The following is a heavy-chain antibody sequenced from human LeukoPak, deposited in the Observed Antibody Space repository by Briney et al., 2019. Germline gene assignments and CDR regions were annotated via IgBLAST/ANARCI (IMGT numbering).Heavy chain of an antibody. CDR3: ARDRGTLWIDY. CDR1: GYIFTNYW. D-gene: IGHD1/OR15-1a*01. J-gene: IGHJ4*02. V-gene: IGHV5-51*01. Sequence: GESLKISCKGSGYIFTNYWIGWVRQMPGKGLEWMGIIYPGDSDTRYSPSFQGQVTISADKSISTAYLQWSSLKASDSAMYYCARDRGTLWIDYWGQGTLVTVSS. CDR2: IYPGDSDT.